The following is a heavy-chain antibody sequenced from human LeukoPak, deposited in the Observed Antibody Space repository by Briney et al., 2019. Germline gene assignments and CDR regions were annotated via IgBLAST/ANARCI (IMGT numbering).Heavy chain of an antibody. J-gene: IGHJ4*02. CDR1: GFTFNNYG. CDR3: TKGPLRGTAAAIDY. CDR2: ISYDGRNI. V-gene: IGHV3-30*18. D-gene: IGHD2-2*01. Sequence: GGSLRLSCAASGFTFNNYGMHWVRQAPGKGLEWVAVISYDGRNIHYPDSVKGRFTISRDISTDTLWLQMDSLRTEDTAVYYCTKGPLRGTAAAIDYWGQGTLVTVS.